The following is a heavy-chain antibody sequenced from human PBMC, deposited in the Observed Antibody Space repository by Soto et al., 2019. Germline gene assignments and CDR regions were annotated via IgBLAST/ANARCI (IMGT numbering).Heavy chain of an antibody. CDR1: GGSISSSSYY. J-gene: IGHJ4*02. CDR2: IYYSGST. D-gene: IGHD3-22*01. CDR3: ARRGRSGYRLIDY. V-gene: IGHV4-39*01. Sequence: PSETLSLTSSAAGGSISSSSYYWDWIRQPPGKGLEWIGSIYYSGSTYYNPSLKSRVTISVDTSQNQFSLKLSSVTAADTAVYYCARRGRSGYRLIDYWGQGTLVTVSS.